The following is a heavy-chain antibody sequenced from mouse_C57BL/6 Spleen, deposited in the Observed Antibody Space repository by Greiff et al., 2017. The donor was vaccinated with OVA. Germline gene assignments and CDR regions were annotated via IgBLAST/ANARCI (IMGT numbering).Heavy chain of an antibody. CDR3: TTPVRDFDY. D-gene: IGHD1-1*01. CDR2: FDPENGDT. Sequence: EVQLQQSGAELVRPGASVKLSCTASGFNIKDDSMHWVKQRPEQGLEWIGWFDPENGDTEYASKFQGKATITADTSSNTAYLQLSSLTSEDTAVYYCTTPVRDFDYWGQGTTLTVSS. V-gene: IGHV14-4*01. CDR1: GFNIKDDS. J-gene: IGHJ2*01.